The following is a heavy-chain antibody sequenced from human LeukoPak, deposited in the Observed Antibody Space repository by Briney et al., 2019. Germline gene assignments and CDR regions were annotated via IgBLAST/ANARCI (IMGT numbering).Heavy chain of an antibody. D-gene: IGHD3-10*01. Sequence: PGGSLRLSCAASGFSFGDFFMSWARQAPGKGLEWVANINLDGSEKFHVDSVKGRFTISRDSAKSALYLQMNSLRAADTAMYFCVRGVTMIRGAVMYPCFFDFWGRGTLVTVSS. CDR2: INLDGSEK. J-gene: IGHJ4*02. V-gene: IGHV3-7*03. CDR1: GFSFGDFF. CDR3: VRGVTMIRGAVMYPCFFDF.